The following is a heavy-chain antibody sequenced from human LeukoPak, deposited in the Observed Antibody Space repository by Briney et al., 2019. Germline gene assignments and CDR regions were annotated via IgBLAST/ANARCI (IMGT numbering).Heavy chain of an antibody. J-gene: IGHJ4*02. CDR1: GFTLRSYV. Sequence: PGGSLRLSCVASGFTLRSYVMNWVRQTPGKGLEWVSSISGSGDSTFYADSVKGRFSISRDNSKNTLYLQMNSLRAEDTAVYYCAKYSWGAVAAPFDYWGQGTLVTVSS. CDR3: AKYSWGAVAAPFDY. D-gene: IGHD6-19*01. CDR2: ISGSGDST. V-gene: IGHV3-23*01.